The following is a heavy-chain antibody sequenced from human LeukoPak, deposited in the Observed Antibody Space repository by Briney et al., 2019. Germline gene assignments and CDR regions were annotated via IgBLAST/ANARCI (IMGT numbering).Heavy chain of an antibody. Sequence: GGSLRLSCAASGFTFSTFNMHWVRQAPGKGLEWVAVFSSDGRSTFYAEHVQGRFTLSRDNSKNTLSLQMNSLRAEDTAVYYCAKSYYYHSGSFDYWGQGTLVTVSS. D-gene: IGHD3-10*01. V-gene: IGHV3-30*18. CDR3: AKSYYYHSGSFDY. CDR2: FSSDGRST. J-gene: IGHJ4*02. CDR1: GFTFSTFN.